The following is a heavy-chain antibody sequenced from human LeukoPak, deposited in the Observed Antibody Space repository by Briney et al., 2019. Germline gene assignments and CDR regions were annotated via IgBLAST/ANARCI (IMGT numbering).Heavy chain of an antibody. CDR2: ISSSGSTI. CDR1: GFTFSDYY. D-gene: IGHD3-3*01. V-gene: IGHV3-11*01. Sequence: PGGSLRLSCAASGFTFSDYYMSSIRQAPGKGLEWVSYISSSGSTIYYADSVKGRFTISRDNAKNSLYLQMNSLRAEDTAVYYCARGSTYYDFWSGYVQGAFDIWGQGTMVTVSS. J-gene: IGHJ3*02. CDR3: ARGSTYYDFWSGYVQGAFDI.